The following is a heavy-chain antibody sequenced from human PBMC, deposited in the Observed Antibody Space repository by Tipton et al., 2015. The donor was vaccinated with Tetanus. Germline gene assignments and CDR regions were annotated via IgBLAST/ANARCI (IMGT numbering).Heavy chain of an antibody. D-gene: IGHD2/OR15-2a*01. CDR3: ARERGNRGNAFDT. J-gene: IGHJ3*02. CDR1: GGTFGSYA. Sequence: QSGPEVKKPGSSVRLSCEASGGTFGSYAVNWVRQAPGQGLEWMGGIIPLFGTIEYTQKFQGRVIITADKSSSPAYMELTSLTSEDTAVYYGARERGNRGNAFDTWGQGTLVTVSS. CDR2: IIPLFGTI. V-gene: IGHV1-69*06.